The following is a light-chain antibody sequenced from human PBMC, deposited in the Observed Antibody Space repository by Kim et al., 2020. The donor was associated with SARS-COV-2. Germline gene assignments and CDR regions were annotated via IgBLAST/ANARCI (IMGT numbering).Light chain of an antibody. CDR1: SLRKYY. CDR3: TSHDSRGKVV. CDR2: AKD. J-gene: IGLJ2*01. Sequence: SSELTQDPAVSVALGQTVRITCQGDSLRKYYTTWYQQKARQAPVLVFYAKDKRPSGVPDRFSGSTAGNTASLTITGAQAADEADYCSTSHDSRGKVVFGGGTKVTVL. V-gene: IGLV3-19*01.